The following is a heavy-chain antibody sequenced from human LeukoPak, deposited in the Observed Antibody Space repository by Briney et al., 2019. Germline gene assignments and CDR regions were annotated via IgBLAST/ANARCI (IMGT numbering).Heavy chain of an antibody. CDR1: GFTFSSYG. CDR2: IWYDGSNK. V-gene: IGHV3-33*01. Sequence: GRSLRLSCAASGFTFSSYGMHWVRQAPGKGLEWVAVIWYDGSNKYYADSVKGRFTISRDNSKNTLYLHMNSLRAEDTAVYYCARGSVKQWLARDWFDPWGQGTLVTISS. D-gene: IGHD6-19*01. J-gene: IGHJ5*02. CDR3: ARGSVKQWLARDWFDP.